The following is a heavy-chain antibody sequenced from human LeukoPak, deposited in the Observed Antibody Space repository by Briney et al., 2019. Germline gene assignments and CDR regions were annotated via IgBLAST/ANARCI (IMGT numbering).Heavy chain of an antibody. CDR1: GFTFDDYA. D-gene: IGHD4-11*01. Sequence: GRSLRLSCAASGFTFDDYAMHWVRQAPGKGLEWVSGISWNSGSIGYADSVKGRFTISRDNAKNSLYLQRNSLRAEDTALYYCAKIQVGEGLATVTLDYCGQGTLVTVSS. CDR3: AKIQVGEGLATVTLDY. CDR2: ISWNSGSI. J-gene: IGHJ4*02. V-gene: IGHV3-9*01.